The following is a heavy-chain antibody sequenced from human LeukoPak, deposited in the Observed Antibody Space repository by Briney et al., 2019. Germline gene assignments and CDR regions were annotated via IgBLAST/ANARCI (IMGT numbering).Heavy chain of an antibody. D-gene: IGHD6-13*01. CDR1: GGSISSSSYY. Sequence: SETLSLTCTVSGGSISSSSYYWGWIRQPPGKGLEWIGSIYYSGSTYYNPSLKSRVTISVDTSKNQFSLKLSSVTAADTAVYYCARDRFHGIAAVYWGQGTLVTVSS. V-gene: IGHV4-39*07. J-gene: IGHJ4*02. CDR3: ARDRFHGIAAVY. CDR2: IYYSGST.